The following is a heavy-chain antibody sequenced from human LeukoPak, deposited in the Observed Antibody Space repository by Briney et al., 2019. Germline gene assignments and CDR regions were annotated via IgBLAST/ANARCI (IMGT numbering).Heavy chain of an antibody. D-gene: IGHD6-13*01. J-gene: IGHJ4*02. CDR1: GGSISSSNW. V-gene: IGHV4-4*02. Sequence: PSETLSLTCAVSGGSISSSNWWSWVRQPPGKGLEWIGEIYHSGSTNYNPSLKSRVTISVDKSKNQFSLKLSSVTAADTAVYYCARVSQSAAGMPLDYWGQGTLVTVSS. CDR2: IYHSGST. CDR3: ARVSQSAAGMPLDY.